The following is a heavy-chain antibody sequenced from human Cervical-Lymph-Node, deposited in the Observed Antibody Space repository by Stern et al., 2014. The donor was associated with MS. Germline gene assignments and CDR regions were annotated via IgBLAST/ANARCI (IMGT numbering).Heavy chain of an antibody. D-gene: IGHD3-10*01. CDR2: IWNDGIKK. CDR3: VRMGLMVRGIIETNFFHP. V-gene: IGHV3-33*01. J-gene: IGHJ5*02. CDR1: EFTFSSYG. Sequence: QVQLVESGGGVVQPGTSLRLSCAASEFTFSSYGMHWVRQAPGKGLEWLAVIWNDGIKKYYADSVKGRFTISRDNSKDTLYLQMNGLRAEDTAVYYCVRMGLMVRGIIETNFFHPWGQGTLVTVSS.